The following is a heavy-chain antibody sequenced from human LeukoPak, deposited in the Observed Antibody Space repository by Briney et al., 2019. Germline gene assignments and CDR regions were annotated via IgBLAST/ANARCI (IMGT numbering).Heavy chain of an antibody. CDR3: AGDYGSGSLHY. D-gene: IGHD3-10*01. V-gene: IGHV1-3*04. CDR2: INTGNGNT. Sequence: ASVKVSCKASGYTFTDYAIHWVRQAPGQRLEWMGWINTGNGNTRYSQKFQERFTIARDTSASTAYMELSSLRSEDTAVYYCAGDYGSGSLHYWGQETLVTVSS. CDR1: GYTFTDYA. J-gene: IGHJ4*01.